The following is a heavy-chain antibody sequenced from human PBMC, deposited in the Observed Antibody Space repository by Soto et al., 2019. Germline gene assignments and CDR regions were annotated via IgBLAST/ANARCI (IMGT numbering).Heavy chain of an antibody. Sequence: QIQLVQSGGEVKKPGASVKVSCKSSGYKFISHSITWVRQAPGQGLEWMGRISAYNGNTNYAQKLQGRVTMTTDTATNTAYMALRSLRSDATAAYYCARGAFCGGATRCRDMDVWGQGTTVTVSS. J-gene: IGHJ6*02. CDR1: GYKFISHS. CDR2: ISAYNGNT. V-gene: IGHV1-18*01. D-gene: IGHD2-21*01. CDR3: ARGAFCGGATRCRDMDV.